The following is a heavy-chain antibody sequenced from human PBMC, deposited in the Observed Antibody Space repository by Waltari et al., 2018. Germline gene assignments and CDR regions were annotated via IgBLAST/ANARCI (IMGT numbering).Heavy chain of an antibody. V-gene: IGHV3-74*01. CDR3: ARVARKTYSSPVPGRDYYYGMDV. D-gene: IGHD6-13*01. Sequence: EEQLVESGGGLIQPGESLRVSCAVSGFTFSRYWMNWVRTAPGKGLVWVARINSDGSATSYADSVKGRFTISRDNAKNTVYLQMKSLRAEDTAVYYCARVARKTYSSPVPGRDYYYGMDVWGLGTTVTVSS. CDR2: INSDGSAT. CDR1: GFTFSRYW. J-gene: IGHJ6*02.